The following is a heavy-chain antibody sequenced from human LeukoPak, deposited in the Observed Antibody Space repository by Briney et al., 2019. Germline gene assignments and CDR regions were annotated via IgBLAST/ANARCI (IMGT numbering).Heavy chain of an antibody. CDR3: ARVGNPNWFDP. V-gene: IGHV3-53*01. CDR2: IDRGGST. D-gene: IGHD4-23*01. CDR1: GFTVSSSY. Sequence: GGSLRLSCAASGFTVSSSYMSWVRQAPGKGLEWMSFIDRGGSTYYAASVKGRFTISRDNSKNTLYLQMNSLRAEDTAVYYCARVGNPNWFDPWGQGIMVTVSS. J-gene: IGHJ5*02.